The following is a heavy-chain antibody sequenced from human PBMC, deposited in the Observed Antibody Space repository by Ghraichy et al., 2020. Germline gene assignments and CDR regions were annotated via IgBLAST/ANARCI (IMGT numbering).Heavy chain of an antibody. Sequence: ASVKVSCKASGYTFTSYGISWVRQAPGQGLEGMGWISAYNGNTNYAQKLQGRVTMTTDTSTSTAYMELRSLRSDDTAVYYCARSEQGGDFPAGMDVWGQGTTVTVSS. CDR3: ARSEQGGDFPAGMDV. D-gene: IGHD3-16*01. J-gene: IGHJ6*02. CDR2: ISAYNGNT. CDR1: GYTFTSYG. V-gene: IGHV1-18*04.